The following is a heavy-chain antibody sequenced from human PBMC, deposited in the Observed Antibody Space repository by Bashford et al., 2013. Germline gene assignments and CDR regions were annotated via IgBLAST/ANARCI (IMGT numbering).Heavy chain of an antibody. Sequence: SETLSLTCTVSGGSMNSYYWTWIRQPPRKGREWSCRISLTVGGTNGNNPLPLKSRVTCISRHVPTTSPPSKMRSVTAADTAVYYCARGGYGDYGPVWFDPRGQGALGHRLL. CDR3: ARGGYGDYGPVWFDP. D-gene: IGHD4-17*01. CDR1: GGSMNSYY. V-gene: IGHV4-59*01. J-gene: IGHJ5*02. CDR2: SLTVGGT.